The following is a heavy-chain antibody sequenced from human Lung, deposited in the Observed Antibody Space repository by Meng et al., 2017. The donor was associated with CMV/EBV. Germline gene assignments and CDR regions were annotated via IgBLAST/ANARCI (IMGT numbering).Heavy chain of an antibody. V-gene: IGHV3-30*02. CDR2: IRYDGSNK. D-gene: IGHD2-15*01. Sequence: SCAASGFIFSSYGMHWVRQAPGKGLEWMAFIRYDGSNKYYADSVKGRFTISRDNSKNTLYLQMNSLRAEDTAVYYCAKDSWGKATSRIDYWGQGXLVTVSS. CDR3: AKDSWGKATSRIDY. J-gene: IGHJ4*02. CDR1: GFIFSSYG.